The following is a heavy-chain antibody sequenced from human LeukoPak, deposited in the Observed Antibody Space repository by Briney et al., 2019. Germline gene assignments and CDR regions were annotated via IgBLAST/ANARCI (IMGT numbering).Heavy chain of an antibody. J-gene: IGHJ6*02. V-gene: IGHV4-39*01. CDR3: ARGPSDSSSWVHGDYYYYGMDV. D-gene: IGHD6-13*01. CDR1: GGSISSGNYY. Sequence: PSETLSLTCTVSGGSISSGNYYWGWIRQAPGKGLEWIGTINYSGSTYYNPSLKSRVTISVDTSKNQFSLRLNAVTAADTAVYYCARGPSDSSSWVHGDYYYYGMDVWGQGTTVTVSS. CDR2: INYSGST.